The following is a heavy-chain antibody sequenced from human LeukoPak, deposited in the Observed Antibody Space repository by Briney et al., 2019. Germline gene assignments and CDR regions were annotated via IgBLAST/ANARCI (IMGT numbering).Heavy chain of an antibody. D-gene: IGHD6-6*01. CDR2: IYDSGTT. CDR1: GGSISSYY. Sequence: SQTLSLTCTVSGGSISSYYWSWIRQPPGKGLEWIGYIYDSGTTNYNPSLKSRVTISVDTATNQFSLKLSSVTAADTAVYYCARVVSSSRPPYYYYYYYMDVWGKGTTVTVSS. CDR3: ARVVSSSRPPYYYYYYYMDV. V-gene: IGHV4-59*12. J-gene: IGHJ6*03.